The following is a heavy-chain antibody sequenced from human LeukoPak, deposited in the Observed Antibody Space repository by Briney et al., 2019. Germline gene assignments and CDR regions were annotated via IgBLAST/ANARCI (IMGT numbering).Heavy chain of an antibody. CDR1: GDSVSSDSAV. V-gene: IGHV6-1*01. D-gene: IGHD4-17*01. Sequence: SQTLSLTCDISGDSVSSDSAVWNWIRQSPSRGLEWLGRTYYRSKWYNDYAVSVKSRITINPDTSKNQFSLQLSSVTAADTAVYYCARWTTVTRAFDYWGQGTLVTVSS. CDR2: TYYRSKWYN. CDR3: ARWTTVTRAFDY. J-gene: IGHJ4*02.